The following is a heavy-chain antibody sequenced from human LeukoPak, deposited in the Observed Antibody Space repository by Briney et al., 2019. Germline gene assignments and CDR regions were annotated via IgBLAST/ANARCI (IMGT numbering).Heavy chain of an antibody. Sequence: ASVKVSCKPSGYSFPRNGISWVRQAPGQGLEWMGWISANSGNTNYAQKFQVRVTLTTDTSTSTAYMELRSLRSDDTAVYYCARDVNYAFDYWGQGTLVTVSS. D-gene: IGHD3-16*01. CDR1: GYSFPRNG. J-gene: IGHJ4*02. CDR2: ISANSGNT. CDR3: ARDVNYAFDY. V-gene: IGHV1-18*01.